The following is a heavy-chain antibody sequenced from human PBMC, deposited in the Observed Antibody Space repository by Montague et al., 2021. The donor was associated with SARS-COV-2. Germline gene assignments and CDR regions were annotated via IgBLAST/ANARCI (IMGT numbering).Heavy chain of an antibody. J-gene: IGHJ4*02. D-gene: IGHD3-22*01. Sequence: SETLSLTCAVYGGSFSDYYWTWIRQPPAKGLEWLGQVNPSGRINYNPSLKSRITISVDTSKNQFSLRLNSVTAADTAVYYCARGRVDTTRILVLFTGAAHYFDSWGQGALVTVSS. CDR2: VNPSGRI. V-gene: IGHV4-34*01. CDR3: ARGRVDTTRILVLFTGAAHYFDS. CDR1: GGSFSDYY.